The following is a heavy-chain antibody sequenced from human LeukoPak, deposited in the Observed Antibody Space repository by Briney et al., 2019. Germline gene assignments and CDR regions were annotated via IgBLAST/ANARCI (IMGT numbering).Heavy chain of an antibody. CDR1: GFTVSNNY. V-gene: IGHV3-53*01. J-gene: IGHJ3*02. CDR2: VYDDGTT. D-gene: IGHD4-23*01. CDR3: ARDNYGGNRAFDI. Sequence: GGSLRLSCAASGFTVSNNYLSWVRQAPGKGLEWVSFVYDDGTTVYADSVKGRFTISRDNSKNTLYLQMNSLRAEDTAVYYCARDNYGGNRAFDIWGQGTMVTVSS.